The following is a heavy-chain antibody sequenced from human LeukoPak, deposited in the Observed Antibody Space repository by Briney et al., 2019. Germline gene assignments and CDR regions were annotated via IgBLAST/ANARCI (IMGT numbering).Heavy chain of an antibody. D-gene: IGHD3-9*01. Sequence: ASVKVSCKASGYTFTSYGISWVRQAPGQGLEWMGWISAYNGNTNYAQKLQGRVTITADESTSTPYMELSSLRSEDTAVYYCASRGDYDILTGYWADKYYFDYWGQGTLVTVSS. J-gene: IGHJ4*02. CDR2: ISAYNGNT. CDR3: ASRGDYDILTGYWADKYYFDY. CDR1: GYTFTSYG. V-gene: IGHV1-18*01.